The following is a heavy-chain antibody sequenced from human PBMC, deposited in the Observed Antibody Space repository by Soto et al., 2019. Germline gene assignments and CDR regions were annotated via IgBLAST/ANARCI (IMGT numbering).Heavy chain of an antibody. D-gene: IGHD3-22*01. J-gene: IGHJ3*02. CDR1: GFTFSNAW. Sequence: LSLTCAASGFTFSNAWMSWVRQAPGKGLEWVGRIKSKTDGGTTDYAAPVKGRFTISRDDSKNTLYLQMNSLKTEDTAVYYCTRGRYYDSSGYYWIWGQGTMVTVSS. CDR2: IKSKTDGGTT. V-gene: IGHV3-15*01. CDR3: TRGRYYDSSGYYWI.